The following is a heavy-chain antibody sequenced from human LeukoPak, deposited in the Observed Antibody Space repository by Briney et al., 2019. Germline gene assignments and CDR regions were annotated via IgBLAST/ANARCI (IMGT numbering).Heavy chain of an antibody. J-gene: IGHJ4*02. CDR3: AREIFGSGSYPVF. V-gene: IGHV3-33*01. D-gene: IGHD3-10*01. CDR1: GFAFNTYA. Sequence: GGSLRLSCAASGFAFNTYAMHWVRQAPGQGLEWVALIWHDGSHKFYSNSVRGQFTISRDNSKNTVSLQMNNLRPEDTAVFYCAREIFGSGSYPVFWGQGTLVTVSS. CDR2: IWHDGSHK.